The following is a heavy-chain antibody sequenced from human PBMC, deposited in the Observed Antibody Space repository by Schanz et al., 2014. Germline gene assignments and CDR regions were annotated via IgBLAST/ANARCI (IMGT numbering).Heavy chain of an antibody. Sequence: VQLVESGGGVVQPGRSLRLSCAASGFSFSTYAMHRVRQAPGKGLVWVSRTSNDGSFTTFADSVKGRFTISRDNAKNTLYLQMYSLRAEDTAVYYCAKDFTGSGIFFNSWGQGTLVTVSS. CDR3: AKDFTGSGIFFNS. V-gene: IGHV3-74*01. CDR2: TSNDGSFT. D-gene: IGHD3-10*01. CDR1: GFSFSTYA. J-gene: IGHJ5*01.